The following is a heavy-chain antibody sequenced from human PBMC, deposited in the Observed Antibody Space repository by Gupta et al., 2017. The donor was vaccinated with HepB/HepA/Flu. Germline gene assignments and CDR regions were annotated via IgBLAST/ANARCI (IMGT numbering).Heavy chain of an antibody. CDR2: ISAGAATI. J-gene: IGHJ4*02. CDR3: ARRGDNSWFDY. D-gene: IGHD1-20*01. Sequence: EVQLLESGGGLVQPGGSLRPSCAASGFTFSSYAMRWVRQAPGKGLEWVSAISAGAATIYYADSVKGRFTVSRDNSKNTLYLEMNSLRAEDTAIYYCARRGDNSWFDYWGQGTLVTVSS. V-gene: IGHV3-23*01. CDR1: GFTFSSYA.